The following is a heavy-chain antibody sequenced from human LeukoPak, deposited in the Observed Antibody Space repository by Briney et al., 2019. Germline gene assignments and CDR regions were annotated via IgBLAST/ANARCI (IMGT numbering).Heavy chain of an antibody. D-gene: IGHD3-10*01. V-gene: IGHV3-53*01. J-gene: IGHJ3*02. CDR2: LYVGGDT. Sequence: GGSLRLSCAASGFTVSSNYLTRVRQAPGKGPEWLSVLYVGGDTYYADSVKGRFTISRDNSKNTLYLQMNSLRAEDTAVYYCARGLMVRGVYYDAFDIWGQGTMVTVSS. CDR3: ARGLMVRGVYYDAFDI. CDR1: GFTVSSNY.